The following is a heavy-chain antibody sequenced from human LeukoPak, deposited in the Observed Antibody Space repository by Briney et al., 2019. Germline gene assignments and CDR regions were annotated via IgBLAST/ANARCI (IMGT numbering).Heavy chain of an antibody. V-gene: IGHV4-34*01. J-gene: IGHJ4*02. CDR2: INHSGST. CDR1: GGSFSGYY. CDR3: ARGNSGSYYDSVDY. D-gene: IGHD1-26*01. Sequence: PSETLSLTCAVYGGSFSGYYWSWIRQPPGKGLEWIGEINHSGSTNYNPSLKSRVTISVDTSKNRFSLKLSSVTAADTAVYYCARGNSGSYYDSVDYWGQGTLVTVSS.